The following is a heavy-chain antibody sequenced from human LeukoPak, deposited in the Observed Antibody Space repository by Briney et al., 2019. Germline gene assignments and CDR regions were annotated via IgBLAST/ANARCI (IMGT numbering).Heavy chain of an antibody. CDR3: AGGERWLQFPYYYYYYMDV. D-gene: IGHD5-24*01. CDR2: IYYSGST. J-gene: IGHJ6*03. V-gene: IGHV4-59*11. Sequence: PSETLSLTCTVSGGSISSHYWSWIRQPPGKGLEWIGYIYYSGSTNYNPSLKSRVTISVDTSKNQFSLKLSSVTAADTAVYYCAGGERWLQFPYYYYYYMDVWGKGTTVTVSS. CDR1: GGSISSHY.